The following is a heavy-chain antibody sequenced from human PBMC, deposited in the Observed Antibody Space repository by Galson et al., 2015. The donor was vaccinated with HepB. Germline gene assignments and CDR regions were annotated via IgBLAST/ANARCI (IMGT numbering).Heavy chain of an antibody. CDR1: GFTFSSYS. CDR2: ISSSSSTI. J-gene: IGHJ3*02. Sequence: SLRLSCAASGFTFSSYSMNWVRQAPGKGLEWVSYISSSSSTIYYADSVKGRFTISRDNAKNSLYLQMNSLRDEDTAVYYCATSMIVVVNHAFDIWGQGTMVTVSS. V-gene: IGHV3-48*02. CDR3: ATSMIVVVNHAFDI. D-gene: IGHD3-22*01.